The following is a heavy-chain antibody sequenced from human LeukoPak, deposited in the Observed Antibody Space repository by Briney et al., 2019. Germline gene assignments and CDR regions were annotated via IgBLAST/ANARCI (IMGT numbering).Heavy chain of an antibody. CDR1: GFTFSSYG. CDR3: AKGSGSYRIFDY. Sequence: GGSLRLSCAASGFTFSSYGMHWFRQAPGKGLEWVAVISYDGSNKYYADSVKGRFTISRDNSKNTLYLQMNSLRAEDTAVYYCAKGSGSYRIFDYWGQGTLVTVSS. J-gene: IGHJ4*02. V-gene: IGHV3-30*18. D-gene: IGHD1-26*01. CDR2: ISYDGSNK.